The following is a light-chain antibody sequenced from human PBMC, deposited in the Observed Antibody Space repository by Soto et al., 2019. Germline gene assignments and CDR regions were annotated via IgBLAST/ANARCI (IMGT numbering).Light chain of an antibody. CDR1: SSDVGGYNY. V-gene: IGLV2-14*01. CDR3: SSYTSSITYV. CDR2: EVS. Sequence: QSVLTQPASVSGSPGQSITISCTGTSSDVGGYNYVSWYQHHPGKAPKLIIYEVSNRPSGASNRFSGSKSGNTASLTISGIQAEDETDYYCSSYTSSITYVFGTGTKVTVL. J-gene: IGLJ1*01.